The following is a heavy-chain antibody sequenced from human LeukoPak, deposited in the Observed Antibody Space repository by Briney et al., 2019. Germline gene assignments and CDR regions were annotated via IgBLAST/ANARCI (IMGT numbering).Heavy chain of an antibody. CDR3: TTVPPTMIVPRGEINDY. CDR1: GFTFSNAW. J-gene: IGHJ4*02. D-gene: IGHD3-22*01. V-gene: IGHV3-15*01. CDR2: IKSKTDGGTT. Sequence: GGSLRLSCAASGFTFSNAWMSWVRQAPGKGLEWVGRIKSKTDGGTTDYAAPVKGRFTISRDDSKNTQYLQMNSLKTEDTAVYYCTTVPPTMIVPRGEINDYWGQGTLVTVSS.